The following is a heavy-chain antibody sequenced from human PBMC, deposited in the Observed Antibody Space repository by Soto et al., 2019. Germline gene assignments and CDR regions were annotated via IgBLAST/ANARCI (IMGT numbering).Heavy chain of an antibody. Sequence: TLSLTCTVSGGSISSYYWSLIRQPPGKGLEWIGYIYYSGSTNYNPSLKGRATISVDTSKNQFSLKLSSVTAADTAVYYCARGYCSGGTCYRFNFDYWGQGTLVTVSS. V-gene: IGHV4-59*01. CDR1: GGSISSYY. D-gene: IGHD2-15*01. J-gene: IGHJ4*02. CDR2: IYYSGST. CDR3: ARGYCSGGTCYRFNFDY.